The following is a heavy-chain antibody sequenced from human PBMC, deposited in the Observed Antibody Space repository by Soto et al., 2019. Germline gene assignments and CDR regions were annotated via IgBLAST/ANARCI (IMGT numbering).Heavy chain of an antibody. D-gene: IGHD5-18*01. CDR2: IDLGDTYA. CDR3: ARHPHSLAMVDNWFDP. CDR1: GYTFTTFW. V-gene: IGHV5-10-1*01. J-gene: IGHJ5*02. Sequence: GESLKISCTGFGYTFTTFWISWVRQMPGKGLEWMGRIDLGDTYATYSPAFQGHVTISADKATSTAYLQWSSLKASDTAMYYCARHPHSLAMVDNWFDPWGQGTLVTVSS.